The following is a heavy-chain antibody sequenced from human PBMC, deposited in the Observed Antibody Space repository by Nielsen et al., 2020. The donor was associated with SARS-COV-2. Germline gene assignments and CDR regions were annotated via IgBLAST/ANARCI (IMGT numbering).Heavy chain of an antibody. J-gene: IGHJ4*02. Sequence: GESLKISCAASGFTFSSYAMSWVRQAPGKGLEWVSAISGSGGSTYYADSVKGRFTISRDNSKNTLYLQMNSLRAEDTAVYYCAKDAYYSSGWWVDYWGQGTLVTVSS. V-gene: IGHV3-23*01. D-gene: IGHD6-19*01. CDR2: ISGSGGST. CDR1: GFTFSSYA. CDR3: AKDAYYSSGWWVDY.